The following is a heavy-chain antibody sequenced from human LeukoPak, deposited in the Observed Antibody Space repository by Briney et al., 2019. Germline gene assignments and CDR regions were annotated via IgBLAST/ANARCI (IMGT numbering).Heavy chain of an antibody. CDR2: ISAYNGNT. Sequence: ASVKVSCKASGYTFTSYGISWVRQAPGQGLGWMGWISAYNGNTNYAQRLQGRVTMTTDTSTSTAYMELRSLRSEDTAVYYCARAGEDTAMVTSDYWGQGTLVTVSS. D-gene: IGHD5-18*01. CDR3: ARAGEDTAMVTSDY. V-gene: IGHV1-18*01. J-gene: IGHJ4*02. CDR1: GYTFTSYG.